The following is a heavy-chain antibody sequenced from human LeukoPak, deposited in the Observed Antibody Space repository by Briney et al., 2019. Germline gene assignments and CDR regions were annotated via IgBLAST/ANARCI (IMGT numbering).Heavy chain of an antibody. V-gene: IGHV1-69*13. CDR3: ARDRSAYYFYYMDV. D-gene: IGHD3-10*01. CDR1: RGTFSSYA. CDR2: IIPIFGTS. J-gene: IGHJ6*03. Sequence: SVKVSCKASRGTFSSYAISWVRQAPGQGLEWMGGIIPIFGTSNYAQKFQDRVTITADESTSTAYMELSSLRSEDTAVYYCARDRSAYYFYYMDVWGKGTTVTVSS.